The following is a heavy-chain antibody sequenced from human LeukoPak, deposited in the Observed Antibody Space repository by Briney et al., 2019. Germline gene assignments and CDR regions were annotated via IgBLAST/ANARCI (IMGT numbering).Heavy chain of an antibody. Sequence: GGSLRLSCAASGFTFSSYWMHWVRQAPGKGLEWVSAISGSGGSTYYADSVKGRFTISRDNSKSTLYLQMNSLRAEDTAVYYCAKGPRWELTGFGYWGQGTLVTVSS. V-gene: IGHV3-23*01. CDR2: ISGSGGST. D-gene: IGHD1-26*01. CDR1: GFTFSSYW. J-gene: IGHJ4*02. CDR3: AKGPRWELTGFGY.